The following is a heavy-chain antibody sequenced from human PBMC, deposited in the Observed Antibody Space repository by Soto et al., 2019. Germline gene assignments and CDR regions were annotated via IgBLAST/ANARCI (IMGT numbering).Heavy chain of an antibody. J-gene: IGHJ6*02. V-gene: IGHV4-39*01. Sequence: SETLCLTCTVSGGSLSRSSYYCGWIRQPPGKGLDWIGSIYYSVSTFYNPSLKGRVSISVDTSKNQFSLKLSSVTATDTAVYYCVGRDSRDGYNYVAFYYYGIAVWGRGTTVIGS. CDR1: GGSLSRSSYY. D-gene: IGHD3-22*01. CDR2: IYYSVST. CDR3: VGRDSRDGYNYVAFYYYGIAV.